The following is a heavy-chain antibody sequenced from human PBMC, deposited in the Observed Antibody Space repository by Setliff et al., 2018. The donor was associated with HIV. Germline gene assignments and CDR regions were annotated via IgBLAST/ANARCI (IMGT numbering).Heavy chain of an antibody. V-gene: IGHV4-61*02. J-gene: IGHJ4*02. CDR2: FYTSGST. CDR1: GDSISSSSYH. D-gene: IGHD3-10*01. Sequence: SETLSLTCSVSGDSISSSSYHWSWIRQPAGKGLEWIGRFYTSGSTNYNPSLKSRVTISVEKSKNQFSLNLSSVTAADTAVYYCASSYDPNYYVSGSYHRHQGMYFDYWGQGMLVTVSS. CDR3: ASSYDPNYYVSGSYHRHQGMYFDY.